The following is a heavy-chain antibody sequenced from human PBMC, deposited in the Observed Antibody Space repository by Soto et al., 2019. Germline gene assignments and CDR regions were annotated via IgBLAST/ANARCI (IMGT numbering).Heavy chain of an antibody. V-gene: IGHV4-59*01. CDR1: GGSISSYY. CDR2: IYYSGST. J-gene: IGHJ3*02. D-gene: IGHD1-26*01. CDR3: AREGDSGSYYHAFDI. Sequence: PSETLSLTCTVSGGSISSYYWSWIRQPPGKGLEWIGYIYYSGSTNYNPSLKSRVTISVDTSKNQFSLKLSSVTAADTAVYYCAREGDSGSYYHAFDIWGQGTMVTVSS.